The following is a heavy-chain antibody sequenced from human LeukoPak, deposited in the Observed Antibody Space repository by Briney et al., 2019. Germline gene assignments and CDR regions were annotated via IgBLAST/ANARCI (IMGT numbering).Heavy chain of an antibody. CDR2: ISYDGSNK. CDR3: GKDGGVFGVVGLGY. D-gene: IGHD3-3*01. CDR1: GFTFSSYA. J-gene: IGHJ4*02. Sequence: PGRTLRLSCAASGFTFSSYAMHWVRQAPGKGLEWVAVISYDGSNKYYADSVKGRFTISRDNSKNTLYLQMNSLRAEDTAVYYCGKDGGVFGVVGLGYLGQGNLVNVSS. V-gene: IGHV3-30-3*01.